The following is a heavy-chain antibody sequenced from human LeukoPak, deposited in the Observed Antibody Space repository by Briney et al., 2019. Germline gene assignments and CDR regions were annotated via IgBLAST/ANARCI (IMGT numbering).Heavy chain of an antibody. V-gene: IGHV5-51*01. Sequence: GESLKISWKGSGYSFTSYWIGGVRQLPGKGLEWMGIIYPGASDTRYSPSFQGQVTISADKSISTAYLQWSSLKASDTAMYYCARGFGTVTTSHFDYWGQGTLVTVSS. CDR3: ARGFGTVTTSHFDY. D-gene: IGHD4-11*01. CDR1: GYSFTSYW. J-gene: IGHJ4*02. CDR2: IYPGASDT.